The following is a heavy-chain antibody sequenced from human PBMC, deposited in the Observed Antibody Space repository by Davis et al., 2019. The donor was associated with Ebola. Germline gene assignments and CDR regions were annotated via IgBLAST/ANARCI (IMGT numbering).Heavy chain of an antibody. D-gene: IGHD6-13*01. CDR2: IRYDGSNK. CDR3: AKGTYSSY. CDR1: GFSISSYG. J-gene: IGHJ4*02. Sequence: GGSLRLSCAASGFSISSYGMYWVRQAPGKGLEWVTFIRYDGSNKYYADSVEGRFTTSRDNSKNTLYLQMYSLRAEDTAVYYCAKGTYSSYWGQGTLVTVSS. V-gene: IGHV3-30*02.